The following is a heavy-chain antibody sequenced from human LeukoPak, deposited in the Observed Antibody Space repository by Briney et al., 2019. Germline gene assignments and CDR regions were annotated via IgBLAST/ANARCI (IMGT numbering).Heavy chain of an antibody. CDR3: ARAPPYCGGDCSDWYFDL. CDR2: ISGSGGSI. CDR1: GFTFSDYA. D-gene: IGHD2-21*02. V-gene: IGHV3-21*01. J-gene: IGHJ2*01. Sequence: GGSLRLSCAASGFTFSDYAMTWVRQDPGKGLEWISTISGSGGSIYYADSLKGRVTISRDNAKNSLSLQMNSLRVEDTAVYYCARAPPYCGGDCSDWYFDLWGRGTLVTVSS.